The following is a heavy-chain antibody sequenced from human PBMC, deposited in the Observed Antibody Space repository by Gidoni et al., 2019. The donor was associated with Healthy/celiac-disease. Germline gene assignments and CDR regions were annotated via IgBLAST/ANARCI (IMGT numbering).Heavy chain of an antibody. J-gene: IGHJ4*02. CDR3: TTDPGIQLWFEWGSVVDY. V-gene: IGHV3-15*01. CDR1: GFTFSNAW. CDR2: IKSKTDGGTT. D-gene: IGHD5-18*01. Sequence: EVQLVESGGGLVKPGGSLRLSCAASGFTFSNAWMSWVRQAPGKGLGWVGRIKSKTDGGTTDYAAPVKGRFTISRDDSKNTLYLQMNSLKTEDTAVYYCTTDPGIQLWFEWGSVVDYWGQGTLVTVSS.